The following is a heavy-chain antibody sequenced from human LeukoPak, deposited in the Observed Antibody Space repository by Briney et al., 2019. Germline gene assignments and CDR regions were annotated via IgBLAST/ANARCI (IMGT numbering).Heavy chain of an antibody. CDR1: GGSFSSNNW. J-gene: IGHJ3*02. Sequence: SGSLSLTCAVSGGSFSSNNWWCGVRQPPGEGLGWVGKSYHGGSTNYNPSLKSRFTISIDNSKNQFSLQLRSLTAADTAVYFCAVGYGAFVIWGQ. V-gene: IGHV4-4*02. D-gene: IGHD5-18*01. CDR3: AVGYGAFVI. CDR2: SYHGGST.